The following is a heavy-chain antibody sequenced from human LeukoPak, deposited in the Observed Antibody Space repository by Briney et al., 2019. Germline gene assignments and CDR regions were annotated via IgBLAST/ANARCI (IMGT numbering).Heavy chain of an antibody. CDR1: GGSISSYY. J-gene: IGHJ4*02. CDR2: IYYSGST. CDR3: ARENDYYDSSGYVDY. Sequence: PSETLSLTCTVSGGSISSYYWSWIRQPPGKGLEWIGYIYYSGSTNYNPSLKSRVTISVDTSKNQFSLKLSSVTAADTAVCYCARENDYYDSSGYVDYWGQGTLVTVSS. D-gene: IGHD3-22*01. V-gene: IGHV4-59*01.